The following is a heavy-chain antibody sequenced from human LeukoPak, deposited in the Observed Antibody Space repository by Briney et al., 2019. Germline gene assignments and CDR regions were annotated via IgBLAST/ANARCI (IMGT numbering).Heavy chain of an antibody. Sequence: SETLSLTCAVYGGSFSGYYWSWIRQPPGKGLEWFGEIYHSGSTNYNPSLKSRVTISVDTSKNQFSLKLSSVTAADTAVYYCARGGAHGYSYGLYYFDYWGQGTLVTVSS. CDR1: GGSFSGYY. CDR2: IYHSGST. D-gene: IGHD5-18*01. V-gene: IGHV4-34*01. J-gene: IGHJ4*02. CDR3: ARGGAHGYSYGLYYFDY.